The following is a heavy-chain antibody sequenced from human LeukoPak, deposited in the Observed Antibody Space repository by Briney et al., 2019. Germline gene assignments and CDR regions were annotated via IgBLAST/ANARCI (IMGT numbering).Heavy chain of an antibody. J-gene: IGHJ4*02. CDR3: AKDSPSRTATTEVPVDY. CDR2: ISSTSSHI. Sequence: PGGSLRLSCAASGFSLISYNMNWVRQAPGKGLEWVSSISSTSSHIYYADSVKGRFTISRDNAKNSLYLQMNSLRAEDTAVYYCAKDSPSRTATTEVPVDYWGQGTLVTVSS. D-gene: IGHD1/OR15-1a*01. V-gene: IGHV3-21*06. CDR1: GFSLISYN.